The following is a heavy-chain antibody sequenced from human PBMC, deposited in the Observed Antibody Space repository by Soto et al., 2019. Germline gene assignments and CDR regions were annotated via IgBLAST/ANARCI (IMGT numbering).Heavy chain of an antibody. Sequence: GGSLRLSCAASGFTFRRFSINWVRQAPGKGLEWVSSISSTSSYIYYADTVKGRFTISRDNAKNSVFLQMDSLRAEDTALYYCVRAGAESGDFFPAPSYYGLDVWGQGTTVTVSS. CDR1: GFTFRRFS. D-gene: IGHD2-21*01. V-gene: IGHV3-21*01. CDR3: VRAGAESGDFFPAPSYYGLDV. J-gene: IGHJ6*02. CDR2: ISSTSSYI.